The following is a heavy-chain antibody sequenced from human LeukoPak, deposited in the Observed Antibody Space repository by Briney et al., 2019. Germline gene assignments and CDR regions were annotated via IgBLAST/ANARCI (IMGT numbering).Heavy chain of an antibody. CDR2: INSDESST. J-gene: IGHJ4*02. D-gene: IGHD2-15*01. Sequence: GGSLRLSCAASGFTFSTYWMHRVRQAPGKGLVWVSRINSDESSTTYADSVKGRFTISRDNAKNTLYLQMNSLRAEDTAVYYCAKSRRAYCSGGSCFGLWDYWGQGTLVTVSS. CDR1: GFTFSTYW. V-gene: IGHV3-74*01. CDR3: AKSRRAYCSGGSCFGLWDY.